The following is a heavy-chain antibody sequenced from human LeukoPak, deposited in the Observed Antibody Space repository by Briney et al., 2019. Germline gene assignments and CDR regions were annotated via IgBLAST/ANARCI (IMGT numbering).Heavy chain of an antibody. J-gene: IGHJ3*02. CDR3: AKDGDGYNSRAFDI. CDR1: GFTFSSYA. CDR2: ISGSGGST. V-gene: IGHV3-23*01. Sequence: GGSLRLSCAASGFTFSSYAMSWVRQAPGKGLDGVSAISGSGGSTYYADSVKGRFTISRDNSKNTLYLQMNSLRAEDTAVYYCAKDGDGYNSRAFDIWGQGTMVTVSS. D-gene: IGHD5-24*01.